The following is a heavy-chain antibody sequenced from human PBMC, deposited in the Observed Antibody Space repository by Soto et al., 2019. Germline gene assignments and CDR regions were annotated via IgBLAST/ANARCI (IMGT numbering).Heavy chain of an antibody. V-gene: IGHV1-18*01. D-gene: IGHD2-15*01. J-gene: IGHJ4*02. Sequence: GASVKVSCKTSGYTFTSYGMSWVRQAPGQGLEWMGWISAYNGNTNYAQKLQGRVTMTTDTSTSTAYMELRSLRSDDTAVYYCARDWDPDIVVVVAAHLFDYWGQGTLVTVSS. CDR2: ISAYNGNT. CDR1: GYTFTSYG. CDR3: ARDWDPDIVVVVAAHLFDY.